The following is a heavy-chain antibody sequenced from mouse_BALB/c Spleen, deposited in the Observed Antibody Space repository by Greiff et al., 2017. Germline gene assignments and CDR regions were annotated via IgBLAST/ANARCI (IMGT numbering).Heavy chain of an antibody. D-gene: IGHD1-1*01. CDR3: ARRGYYGSSSGAMDY. CDR1: GFAFSSYD. Sequence: DVMLVESGGGLVKPGGSLKLSCAASGFAFSSYDMSWVRQTPEKRLEWVAYISSGGGSTYYPDTVKGRFTISRDNAKNTLYLQMSSLKSEDTAMYYCARRGYYGSSSGAMDYWGQGTSVTVSS. J-gene: IGHJ4*01. CDR2: ISSGGGST. V-gene: IGHV5-12-1*01.